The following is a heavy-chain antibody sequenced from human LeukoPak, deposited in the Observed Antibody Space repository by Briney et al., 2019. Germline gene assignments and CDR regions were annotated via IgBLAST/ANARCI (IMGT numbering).Heavy chain of an antibody. CDR3: ARLITGIGYCSGGSCNSPIYYYYMDV. CDR2: IYYGGST. J-gene: IGHJ6*03. Sequence: SETLSLTCTVSGGSISSGSYYWSWIRQPPVKGLEWIGSIYYGGSTYYNPSLRSRVTISVDTSKNQFSLKLSSVTAADTAVYYCARLITGIGYCSGGSCNSPIYYYYMDVWGKGTTVTVSS. V-gene: IGHV4-39*01. CDR1: GGSISSGSYY. D-gene: IGHD2-15*01.